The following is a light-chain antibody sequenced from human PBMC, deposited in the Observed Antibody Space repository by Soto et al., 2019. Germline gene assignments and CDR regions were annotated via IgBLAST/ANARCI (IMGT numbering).Light chain of an antibody. Sequence: EIVMTQSPATLSVSPGERATLSCRASQSVSSNLAWYQQKPGQAPRLLIYGASTLQSGVPSRFSGSGSGTDFTLTISCLQSEDFATYYCQQYYSFPPTFGRGTKVEIK. CDR3: QQYYSFPPT. V-gene: IGKV3-15*01. J-gene: IGKJ1*01. CDR2: GAS. CDR1: QSVSSN.